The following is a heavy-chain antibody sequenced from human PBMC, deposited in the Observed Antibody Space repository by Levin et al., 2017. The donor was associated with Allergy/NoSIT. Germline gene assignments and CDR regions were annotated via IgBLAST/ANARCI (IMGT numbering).Heavy chain of an antibody. CDR1: GFTFSSYA. CDR2: ISGSGGST. Sequence: GGSLRLSCAASGFTFSSYAMSWVRQAPGKGLEWVSAISGSGGSTHYADSVKGRFTITRDNSKNTLYLQMNSLRAEDTAVYYCAKVGNGIVVVTAALDYWGKGTLVTVSS. D-gene: IGHD2-21*02. J-gene: IGHJ4*02. V-gene: IGHV3-23*01. CDR3: AKVGNGIVVVTAALDY.